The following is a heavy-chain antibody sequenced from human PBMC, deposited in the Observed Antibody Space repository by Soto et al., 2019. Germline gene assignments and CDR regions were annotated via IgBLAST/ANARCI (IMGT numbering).Heavy chain of an antibody. CDR3: AAVPVLRFLKWLPAYFDY. CDR1: GFMFTSSA. CDR2: LVVGSGNT. Sequence: SVKVSCKTCGFMFTSSAVQWVLQARGQRLEWIGWLVVGSGNTHYAQHFQERVTLTRDMSTGTAYMELSSLRSEDTAVYYCAAVPVLRFLKWLPAYFDYWGQGTLVTVSS. J-gene: IGHJ4*02. D-gene: IGHD3-3*01. V-gene: IGHV1-58*01.